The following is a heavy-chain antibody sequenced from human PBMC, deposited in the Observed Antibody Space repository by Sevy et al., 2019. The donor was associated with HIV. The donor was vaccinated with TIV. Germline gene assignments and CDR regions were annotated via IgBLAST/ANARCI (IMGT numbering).Heavy chain of an antibody. V-gene: IGHV3-15*01. CDR2: IKSKGEGGTR. D-gene: IGHD1-26*01. CDR3: AAGVGASDFDY. Sequence: GGSLRLSCAASGFTFSNAWMSWVRQPPGKGLEWVGRIKSKGEGGTRDFAAPVKGRFAISRDDSKNTLYLQMDSLKTEDTAVYYCAAGVGASDFDYWGQGILVTVSS. CDR1: GFTFSNAW. J-gene: IGHJ4*02.